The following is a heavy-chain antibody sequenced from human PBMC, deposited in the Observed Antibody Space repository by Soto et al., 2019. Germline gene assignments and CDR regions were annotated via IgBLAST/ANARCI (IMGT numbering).Heavy chain of an antibody. J-gene: IGHJ4*02. CDR3: AGEGSPFDY. CDR2: IWYDGSNK. CDR1: GFTFSSYG. Sequence: QVQLVESGGGVVQPGRSLRLSCAASGFTFSSYGMHWVRQAPGKGLEWVAVIWYDGSNKYYADSVKGRFTISRDNSKNTLYLQMNSLRAEDTAVYYCAGEGSPFDYWGQGTLVTVSS. V-gene: IGHV3-33*01.